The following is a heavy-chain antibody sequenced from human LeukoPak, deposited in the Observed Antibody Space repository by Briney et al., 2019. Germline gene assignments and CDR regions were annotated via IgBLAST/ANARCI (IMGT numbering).Heavy chain of an antibody. CDR3: AAFGSSGYKDAFDI. D-gene: IGHD3-22*01. CDR2: IVVGSGNT. CDR1: GFTFTSSA. V-gene: IGHV1-58*02. Sequence: GTSVKVSCKASGFTFTSSAMQWVRQARGQRLEWIGWIVVGSGNTNYAQKFQERVTITRDMSTSTAYMELSSLRSEDTAMYYCAAFGSSGYKDAFDIWGQGTMVTVSS. J-gene: IGHJ3*02.